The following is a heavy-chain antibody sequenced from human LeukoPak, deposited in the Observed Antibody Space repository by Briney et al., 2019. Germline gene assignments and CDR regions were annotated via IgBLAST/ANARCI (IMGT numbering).Heavy chain of an antibody. Sequence: ASVKVSCKASGYTFTSYYMHWVRQAPGQGLEWMGIINPSGGSTSYAQKFQGRVTMTRDMSTSTVYMELSSLRSEDTAVYYCARDPGGYCSSTSCYEGSSDHWFDPWGQGTLVTVSS. CDR2: INPSGGST. CDR3: ARDPGGYCSSTSCYEGSSDHWFDP. D-gene: IGHD2-2*01. CDR1: GYTFTSYY. V-gene: IGHV1-46*01. J-gene: IGHJ5*02.